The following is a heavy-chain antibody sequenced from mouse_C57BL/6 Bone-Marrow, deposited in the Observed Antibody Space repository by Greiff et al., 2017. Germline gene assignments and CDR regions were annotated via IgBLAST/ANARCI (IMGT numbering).Heavy chain of an antibody. V-gene: IGHV1-58*01. CDR2: IYIGNGYT. Sequence: EVQLQQSGAELVRPGSSVKMSCKTSGYTFTSYGINWVKQRPGQGLEWIGYIYIGNGYTDYNEKFKGKATLTSDTSSSTAYMQLSSLTSEDSAIYFCAREGPQAFAYWGQGTLVTVSA. J-gene: IGHJ3*01. CDR3: AREGPQAFAY. D-gene: IGHD3-2*02. CDR1: GYTFTSYG.